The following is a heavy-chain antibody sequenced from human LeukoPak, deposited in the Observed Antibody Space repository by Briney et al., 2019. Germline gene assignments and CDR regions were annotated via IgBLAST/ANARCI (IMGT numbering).Heavy chain of an antibody. Sequence: GGSLRLSCAASGFTFSSYAMSWVRQAPGKGLDWVSGISGSGTSTYYADSVKGRFTISRDNSKNTLYLQMDSLRAEDTAVYYCAKVHLGGYSSSYYDLSYFDYWGQGTLVTVSS. D-gene: IGHD6-13*01. CDR3: AKVHLGGYSSSYYDLSYFDY. CDR2: ISGSGTST. V-gene: IGHV3-23*01. J-gene: IGHJ4*02. CDR1: GFTFSSYA.